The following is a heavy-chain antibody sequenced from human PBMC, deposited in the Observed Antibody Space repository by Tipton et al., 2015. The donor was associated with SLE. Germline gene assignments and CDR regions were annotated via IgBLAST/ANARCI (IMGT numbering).Heavy chain of an antibody. Sequence: TLSLTCTVSGGSISSSSYYWGWFRQPPGKGLEWIGSIYYSGGTNYNPSLKSRVTISVDTSKNQFSLKLSSVTAADTAVYYCARDRGGGPTPDAFDIWGQGTMVTVSS. CDR1: GGSISSSSYY. D-gene: IGHD3-10*01. V-gene: IGHV4-39*07. CDR2: IYYSGGT. CDR3: ARDRGGGPTPDAFDI. J-gene: IGHJ3*02.